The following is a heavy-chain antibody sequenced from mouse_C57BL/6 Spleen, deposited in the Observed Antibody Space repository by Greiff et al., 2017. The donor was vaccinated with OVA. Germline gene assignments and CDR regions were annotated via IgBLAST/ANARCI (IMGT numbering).Heavy chain of an antibody. CDR3: ARYPPDYYGSSPLDY. CDR2: IRNKANGYTT. D-gene: IGHD1-1*01. V-gene: IGHV7-3*01. J-gene: IGHJ2*01. Sequence: EVMLVESGGGLVQPGGSLSLSCAASGFTFTDYYMSWVRQPPGTALEWLGFIRNKANGYTTEYSASVKGRFTISRDNSQSILYLQMNALRAEDSATYYCARYPPDYYGSSPLDYWGQGTTLTVSS. CDR1: GFTFTDYY.